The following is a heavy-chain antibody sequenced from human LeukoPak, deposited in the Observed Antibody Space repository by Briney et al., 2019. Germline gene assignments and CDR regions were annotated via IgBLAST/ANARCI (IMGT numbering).Heavy chain of an antibody. V-gene: IGHV4-59*01. CDR2: IYYSGST. CDR3: ARGGYSGYDPFDY. J-gene: IGHJ4*02. CDR1: GASISSYY. D-gene: IGHD5-12*01. Sequence: MASETLSLTCTVSGASISSYYWSWIRQRPGKGLEWMGHIYYSGSTNYNPYLKSRFTIPVDTSKNQFSLKLSSVTAADTAVYYCARGGYSGYDPFDYWGQGTLVTVSS.